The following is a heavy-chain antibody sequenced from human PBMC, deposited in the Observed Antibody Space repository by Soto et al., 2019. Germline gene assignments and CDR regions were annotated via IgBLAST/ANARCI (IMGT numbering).Heavy chain of an antibody. D-gene: IGHD2-21*02. V-gene: IGHV3-21*01. CDR2: ISSSSSYI. CDR3: ATSLAYCGGDCYR. J-gene: IGHJ4*02. CDR1: GFTFSSYS. Sequence: GGSLRLSCAASGFTFSSYSMNWVRQAPGKGLEWVSSISSSSSYIYYADSVKGRFTISRDNAKNSLYLQMNSLRAEDTAVYYCATSLAYCGGDCYRWGQGTLVTVSS.